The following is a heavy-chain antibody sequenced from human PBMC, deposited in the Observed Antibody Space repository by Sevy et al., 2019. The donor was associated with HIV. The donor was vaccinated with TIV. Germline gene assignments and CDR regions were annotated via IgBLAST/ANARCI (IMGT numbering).Heavy chain of an antibody. CDR1: GFTFISYA. Sequence: GGSLRLSCKPSGFTFISYAMNWVRQAPGKGLEWVSTIYGSSGATYYGDSVKGRFIISRDNSKNTLYLQMNSLRTEDTAVYYCAGGRYDSSGSFDAFDIWGQGTMVTVSS. CDR3: AGGRYDSSGSFDAFDI. D-gene: IGHD3-22*01. CDR2: IYGSSGAT. J-gene: IGHJ3*02. V-gene: IGHV3-23*01.